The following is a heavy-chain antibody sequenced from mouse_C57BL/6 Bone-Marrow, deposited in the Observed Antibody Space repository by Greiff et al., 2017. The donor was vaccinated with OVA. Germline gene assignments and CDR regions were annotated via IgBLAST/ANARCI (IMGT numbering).Heavy chain of an antibody. CDR1: GYSITSDY. V-gene: IGHV3-8*01. CDR2: ISYSGST. D-gene: IGHD1-1*01. CDR3: AKFITTPGFHWYFDV. J-gene: IGHJ1*03. Sequence: EVKLQESGPGLAKPSQTLSLTCSVTGYSITSDYWNWIRKFPGNKLEYMGYISYSGSTYYNPSLKSRISITRDTSKNQYYLQLNSVTTEDTATYYCAKFITTPGFHWYFDVWGTGTTVTVSS.